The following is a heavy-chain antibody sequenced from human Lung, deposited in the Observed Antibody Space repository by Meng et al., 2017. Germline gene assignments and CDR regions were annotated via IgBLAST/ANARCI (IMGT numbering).Heavy chain of an antibody. CDR2: LGAHDGDT. CDR3: ARGTPGRSYSDY. Sequence: QVQPVQSGPEVKNPGASLKVSCKASDYTFTGYGVSWVRQAPGQGLEWMAWLGAHDGDTSHAPKFQGRVTVSADRPTATAYMELRSLRSDDTAVYYCARGTPGRSYSDYWGQGTLVTVSS. J-gene: IGHJ4*02. V-gene: IGHV1-18*01. D-gene: IGHD3-10*01. CDR1: DYTFTGYG.